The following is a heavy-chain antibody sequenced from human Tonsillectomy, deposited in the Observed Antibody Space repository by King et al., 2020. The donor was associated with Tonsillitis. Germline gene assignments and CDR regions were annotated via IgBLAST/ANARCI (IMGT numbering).Heavy chain of an antibody. V-gene: IGHV3-33*01. J-gene: IGHJ4*02. Sequence: VQLVESGGGVVQPGRSLRLSCAASGFTFSSYGMHWVRQAPGKGLEWVAIIRYDGSNNKFADSVKGRFTISRDNSKHMLYLQMNSLRVEDTAVYYCARDRPRGELLESYYFDYWGQGTLVTVSS. CDR2: IRYDGSNN. D-gene: IGHD1-26*01. CDR3: ARDRPRGELLESYYFDY. CDR1: GFTFSSYG.